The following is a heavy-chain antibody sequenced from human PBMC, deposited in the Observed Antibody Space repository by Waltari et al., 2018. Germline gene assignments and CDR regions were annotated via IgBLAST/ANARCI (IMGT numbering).Heavy chain of an antibody. J-gene: IGHJ4*02. CDR2: IYHSGST. V-gene: IGHV4-38-2*01. CDR3: ARQAAGNEGGVWWY. CDR1: GFTFSSYA. D-gene: IGHD6-13*01. Sequence: VQLLESGGGLVQPGGSLRLSCAASGFTFSSYAMSWIRQPPGKGLEWIGSIYHSGSTYYNPSLKSRVTISVDTSKNQFSLKLSSVTAADTAVYYCARQAAGNEGGVWWYWGQGTLVTVSS.